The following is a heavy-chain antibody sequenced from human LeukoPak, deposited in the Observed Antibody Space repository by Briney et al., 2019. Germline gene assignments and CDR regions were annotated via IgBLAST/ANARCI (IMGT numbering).Heavy chain of an antibody. D-gene: IGHD1-26*01. V-gene: IGHV4-59*01. CDR2: IYYSGST. J-gene: IGHJ3*02. CDR3: ARAGATGVTDAFDI. Sequence: SETLSLTCTVSGGSISSYYWSWIRQPPGKGLEWIGYIYYSGSTNYNPSLKSRVTISVDTSKNQFSLKLSSVTAADTAVHYCARAGATGVTDAFDIWGQGTMVTVSS. CDR1: GGSISSYY.